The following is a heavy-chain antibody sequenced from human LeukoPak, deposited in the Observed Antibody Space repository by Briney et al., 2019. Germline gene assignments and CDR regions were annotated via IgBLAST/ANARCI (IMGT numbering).Heavy chain of an antibody. CDR3: AKALEQLVRDDAFDI. CDR1: GFTFDDYA. CDR2: ISWNSGSI. Sequence: GRSLRLSCAASGFTFDDYAMHWVRQAPGKGLEWVSGISWNSGSIGYADSVKGRFTISRDNAKNSLYLQMNSLRAEDTALYYCAKALEQLVRDDAFDIWGQGTMVTVSS. D-gene: IGHD6-6*01. V-gene: IGHV3-9*01. J-gene: IGHJ3*02.